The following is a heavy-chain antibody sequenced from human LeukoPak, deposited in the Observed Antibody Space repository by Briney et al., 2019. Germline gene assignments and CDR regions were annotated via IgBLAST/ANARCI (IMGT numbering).Heavy chain of an antibody. D-gene: IGHD3-10*01. CDR3: ARDLYYYGSGSDNFLYY. CDR1: GFTVSSNY. V-gene: IGHV3-53*01. J-gene: IGHJ4*02. CDR2: INSGGST. Sequence: GGSLRLSCAASGFTVSSNYMNWVRQAPGQGLEWVSVINSGGSTHYADSVKGRFTISRDDSKNTLYLQMNSLRAEDTAVYYCARDLYYYGSGSDNFLYYWGQGTLVTVSS.